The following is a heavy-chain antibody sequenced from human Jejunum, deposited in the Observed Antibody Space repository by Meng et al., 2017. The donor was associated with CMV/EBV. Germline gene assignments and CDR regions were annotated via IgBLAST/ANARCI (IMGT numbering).Heavy chain of an antibody. V-gene: IGHV1-58*02. CDR3: ATVYDSYYHLSGLDV. D-gene: IGHD3-16*01. J-gene: IGHJ6*02. Sequence: FTLSRSAMQWVRQARGQRPEWIGWIVAGGESTEYAQKFQKRVTITGDMSTSTVYMELISLTSEDTATYYCATVYDSYYHLSGLDVWGQGTTVTVSS. CDR1: FTLSRSA. CDR2: IVAGGEST.